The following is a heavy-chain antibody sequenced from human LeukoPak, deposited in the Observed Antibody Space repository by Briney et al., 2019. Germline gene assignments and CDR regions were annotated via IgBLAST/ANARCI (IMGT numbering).Heavy chain of an antibody. CDR1: GGTFSSYA. J-gene: IGHJ6*02. D-gene: IGHD1-14*01. CDR2: INPNSGGT. Sequence: ASVKVSCKASGGTFSSYAISWVRQAPGQGLEWMGWINPNSGGTNYAQKFQGRVTMTRDTSISTAYMELSRLRSDDTAVYYCARVRARDGYYYYGMDVWGQGTTVTVSS. V-gene: IGHV1-2*02. CDR3: ARVRARDGYYYYGMDV.